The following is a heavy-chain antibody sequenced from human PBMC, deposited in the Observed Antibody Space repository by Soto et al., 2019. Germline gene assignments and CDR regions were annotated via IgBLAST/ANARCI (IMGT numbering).Heavy chain of an antibody. D-gene: IGHD1-26*01. CDR1: GYTFTSYD. CDR2: ISAYNGNT. Sequence: VKVSCKASGYTFTSYDINWVRQAPGQGLEWMGRISAYNGNTNYAQKLQGRVTMTRDTSTSTLYMEVSSLTSDDTAIYYCARGVGNAYYYGMDVWGQGTTVTVSS. CDR3: ARGVGNAYYYGMDV. J-gene: IGHJ6*02. V-gene: IGHV1-18*01.